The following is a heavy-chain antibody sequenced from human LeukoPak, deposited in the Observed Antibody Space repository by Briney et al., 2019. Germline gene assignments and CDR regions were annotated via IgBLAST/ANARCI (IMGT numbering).Heavy chain of an antibody. D-gene: IGHD3-16*01. CDR3: AKDGGFDP. CDR2: IYHSGST. CDR1: GYSISSGYY. Sequence: SETLSLTCNVSGYSISSGYYWAWIRQSPGKVLEWIGSIYHSGSTYYNPSLKSRVTMSVDTSKKQFSLNLSSVTAADTAVYYCAKDGGFDPWGQGTLVTVSS. J-gene: IGHJ5*02. V-gene: IGHV4-38-2*02.